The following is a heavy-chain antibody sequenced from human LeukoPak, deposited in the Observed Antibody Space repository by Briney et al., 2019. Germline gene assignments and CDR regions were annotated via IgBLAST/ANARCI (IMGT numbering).Heavy chain of an antibody. CDR1: GFTFSSYW. V-gene: IGHV3-74*01. CDR2: INSDWSST. CDR3: GRTSNSYGYSGLDY. J-gene: IGHJ4*02. D-gene: IGHD5-18*01. Sequence: PGGSLGLSCAASGFTFSSYWMHWVRQAPGKGLVWVSRINSDWSSTSYADSVKGRFTISRDNAKNTVYLQMNSLRGEDTAVYYCGRTSNSYGYSGLDYWGQGTLVTVSS.